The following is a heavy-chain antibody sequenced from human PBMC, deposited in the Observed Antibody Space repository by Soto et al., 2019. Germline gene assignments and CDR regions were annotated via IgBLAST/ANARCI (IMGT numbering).Heavy chain of an antibody. CDR2: ISGSSTST. J-gene: IGHJ4*02. Sequence: EVQLSGSGGGLVQPGGSLRLSCAASGFTFSSYAMSWVRQAPGKGLEWVSAISGSSTSTYYADSVKGRFTISRDNSKNTVYLQMNSLRAEDTAVYYCAKDPSSGFAMENCFDYWGQGTLVTVSS. V-gene: IGHV3-23*01. D-gene: IGHD3-10*01. CDR1: GFTFSSYA. CDR3: AKDPSSGFAMENCFDY.